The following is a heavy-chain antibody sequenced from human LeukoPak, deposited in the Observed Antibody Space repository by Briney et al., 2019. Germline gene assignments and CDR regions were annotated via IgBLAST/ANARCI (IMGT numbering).Heavy chain of an antibody. CDR3: ARVRGYGDYISHFDY. V-gene: IGHV4-30-2*01. J-gene: IGHJ4*02. Sequence: PSQTLSLTCAVSGGSISSGGYSWSWIRQPPGKGLEWIGYIYHSGSTYYNPSLKSRVTISVDRSKNQFSLKLSSVTAAGTAVYYCARVRGYGDYISHFDYWGQGTLVTVSS. CDR1: GGSISSGGYS. CDR2: IYHSGST. D-gene: IGHD4-17*01.